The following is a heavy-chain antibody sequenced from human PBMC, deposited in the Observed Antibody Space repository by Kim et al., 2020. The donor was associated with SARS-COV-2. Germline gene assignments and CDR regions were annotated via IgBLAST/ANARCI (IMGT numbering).Heavy chain of an antibody. D-gene: IGHD1-26*01. CDR1: GFTFSNAW. Sequence: GGSLRLSCAASGFTFSNAWMSWVRQAPGKGLEWVGRIKSKTDGGTTDYAAPVKGRFTISREDTKNTLYLQMNSLKTEDTAVYNCTTDTEVGWELNDNDYWGQKTRVTVSS. J-gene: IGHJ4*02. CDR3: TTDTEVGWELNDNDY. V-gene: IGHV3-15*01. CDR2: IKSKTDGGTT.